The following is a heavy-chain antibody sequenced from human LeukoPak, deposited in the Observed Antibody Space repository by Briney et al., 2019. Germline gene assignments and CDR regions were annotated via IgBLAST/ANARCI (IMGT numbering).Heavy chain of an antibody. J-gene: IGHJ4*02. V-gene: IGHV3-48*01. CDR2: ITNSGNSK. Sequence: SGGCLRLSCAASEYTLSSYSLNWVRKAPGKGLEWVSYITNSGNSKSYADSVKGRFTISRDNTKNSLYLQMNSLRAEDTAVYYCARETGGSYGIDYWGQGTLVTVAS. CDR1: EYTLSSYS. D-gene: IGHD1-26*01. CDR3: ARETGGSYGIDY.